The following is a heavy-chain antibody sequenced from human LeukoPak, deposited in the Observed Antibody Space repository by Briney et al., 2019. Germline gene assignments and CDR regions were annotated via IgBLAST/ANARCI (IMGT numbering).Heavy chain of an antibody. V-gene: IGHV1-2*02. Sequence: VASVKVSCKASGYTFTAYYMHWVRQAPGQGLEWMGWINPNSGGTNYAQKFQGRVTMTRDTSISTAYMEVSRLTFDDTAVYYCARTHLGMGKQFWPPDNCRGQGTLVTVSS. CDR3: ARTHLGMGKQFWPPDNC. CDR1: GYTFTAYY. J-gene: IGHJ4*02. CDR2: INPNSGGT. D-gene: IGHD1-1*01.